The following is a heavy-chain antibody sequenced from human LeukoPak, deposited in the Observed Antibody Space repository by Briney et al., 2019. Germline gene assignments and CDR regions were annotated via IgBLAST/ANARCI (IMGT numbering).Heavy chain of an antibody. Sequence: GASVKVSCKASGYTFTSYYMHWVRQAPGQGLEWMGIINPSGGSTSYAQKFQGRVTMTRDTSISTAYMELSRLRSDDTAVYYCARPGIAARLPVDYWGQGTLVTVSS. V-gene: IGHV1-46*01. CDR1: GYTFTSYY. CDR3: ARPGIAARLPVDY. D-gene: IGHD6-6*01. J-gene: IGHJ4*02. CDR2: INPSGGST.